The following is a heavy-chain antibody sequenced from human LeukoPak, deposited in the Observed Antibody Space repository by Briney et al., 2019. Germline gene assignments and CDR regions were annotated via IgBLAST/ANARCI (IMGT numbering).Heavy chain of an antibody. CDR1: GFTFSNYA. D-gene: IGHD3-22*01. J-gene: IGHJ5*02. V-gene: IGHV3-23*01. CDR3: AKRNYYDSSGYPS. Sequence: GGSLRLSCVGSGFTFSNYAMSWVRQAPGKGLEWVSAISGSGGSTYYADSVKGRFTISRDNSKNTLYLQMNSLRAEDTAVYYCAKRNYYDSSGYPSWGQGTLVTVSS. CDR2: ISGSGGST.